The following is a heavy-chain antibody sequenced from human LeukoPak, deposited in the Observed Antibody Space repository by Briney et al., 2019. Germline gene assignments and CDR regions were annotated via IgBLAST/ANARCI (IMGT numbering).Heavy chain of an antibody. D-gene: IGHD3-22*01. J-gene: IGHJ4*02. CDR1: GFTFSSHW. CDR2: INRDGSST. Sequence: GGSLRLSCAASGFTFSSHWMPWVRQVPGKGLVWVSRINRDGSSTNYADAVKGRFTISRDNAKNTLYLQMNSLRAEDTAVYYCAREGVGYYDLWGQGTLVTVSS. V-gene: IGHV3-74*01. CDR3: AREGVGYYDL.